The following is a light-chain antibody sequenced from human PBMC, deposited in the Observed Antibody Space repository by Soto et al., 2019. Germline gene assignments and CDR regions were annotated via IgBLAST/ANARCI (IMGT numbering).Light chain of an antibody. V-gene: IGKV1-5*03. Sequence: MNQSPSTLSASVGDRDTITCRASQSISIWLAWYQQKPGKAPKLLIYKASSLESGVPSRFSGSGSGTEFTLTISSLQPDDFATYYCQQYNSCWTFGQGTKVDI. J-gene: IGKJ1*01. CDR2: KAS. CDR3: QQYNSCWT. CDR1: QSISIW.